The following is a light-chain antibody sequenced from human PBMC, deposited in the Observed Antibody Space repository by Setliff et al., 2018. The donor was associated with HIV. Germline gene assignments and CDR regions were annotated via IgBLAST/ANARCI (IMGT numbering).Light chain of an antibody. CDR1: SSDVGRYNL. CDR3: CSNTGSNTYV. V-gene: IGLV2-23*01. Sequence: QSALTQPASVSGSPGQSITISCTGTSSDVGRYNLVSWYQQHPGKAPKLMIYQATKRPSGVSNRFSGSKSGNTASLTISGLQAEDEADCYCCSNTGSNTYVFGTGTKVTVL. J-gene: IGLJ1*01. CDR2: QAT.